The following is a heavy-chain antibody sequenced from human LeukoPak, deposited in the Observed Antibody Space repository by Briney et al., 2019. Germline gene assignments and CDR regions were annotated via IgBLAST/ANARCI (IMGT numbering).Heavy chain of an antibody. V-gene: IGHV4-59*12. CDR1: GGSISSYY. J-gene: IGHJ3*02. Sequence: SETLSLTCTVSGGSISSYYWSWIRQPPGKGLEWIGYIYYSGSTNYNPSLKSRVTISVDTSKNQFSLKLSSVTAADTAVYYCARDVGDFWSGYRYAFDIWGQGTMVTVSS. D-gene: IGHD3-3*01. CDR3: ARDVGDFWSGYRYAFDI. CDR2: IYYSGST.